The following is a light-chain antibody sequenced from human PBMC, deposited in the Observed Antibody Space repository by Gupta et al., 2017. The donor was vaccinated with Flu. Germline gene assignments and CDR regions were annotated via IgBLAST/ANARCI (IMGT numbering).Light chain of an antibody. V-gene: IGKV3-20*01. CDR1: QSVTSS. CDR2: GAS. Sequence: ATLSVSPGEGATLSCRASQSVTSSVAWYKQKPGQAPRLLIYGASTRDAGIPDRFTGSGSGTDFSLTIDRREPEDFAVYFCQQYSSSSPWTFGQGTKVEVK. J-gene: IGKJ1*01. CDR3: QQYSSSSPWT.